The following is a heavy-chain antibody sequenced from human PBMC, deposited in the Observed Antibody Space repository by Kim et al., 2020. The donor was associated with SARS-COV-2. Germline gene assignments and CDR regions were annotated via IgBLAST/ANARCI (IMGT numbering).Heavy chain of an antibody. V-gene: IGHV3-30*03. Sequence: GGSLRLSCAASGFTFSSYGMHWVRQAPGKGLEWVAVISSDGSNKSYADSVKGRFTISRDNSKNTLYLQMNSLRAEDTAVDYCASIGGYCSGGSCSGWGQGTLVTVSS. CDR1: GFTFSSYG. CDR2: ISSDGSNK. CDR3: ASIGGYCSGGSCSG. D-gene: IGHD2-15*01. J-gene: IGHJ4*02.